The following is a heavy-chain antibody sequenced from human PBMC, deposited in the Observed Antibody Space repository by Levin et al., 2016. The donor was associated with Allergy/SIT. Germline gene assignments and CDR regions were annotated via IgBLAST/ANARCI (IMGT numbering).Heavy chain of an antibody. D-gene: IGHD6-19*01. V-gene: IGHV3-74*01. Sequence: GESLKISCAASGFTFSNYWMHWVRQAPGKGLVWVSRINSDASSTRNADSVKGRFTISRDNSKNTVYLQMNSLRAEDTAIYFCAKKYSSGWSHLDNWGQGSLVTVSS. J-gene: IGHJ4*02. CDR3: AKKYSSGWSHLDN. CDR2: INSDASST. CDR1: GFTFSNYW.